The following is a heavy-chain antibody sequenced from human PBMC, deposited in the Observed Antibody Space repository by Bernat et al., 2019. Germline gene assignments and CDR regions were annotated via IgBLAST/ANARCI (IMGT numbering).Heavy chain of an antibody. D-gene: IGHD6-13*01. V-gene: IGHV1-18*01. CDR2: ISAYNGNT. Sequence: QVQLVQSGAEVKKPGASVKVSCKASGYTFTSYGISWVRQAPGQGLEWMGWISAYNGNTNYAQKLQGRVTMTTDTSTSTAYMELRSLRSDDTAVYYCARDRRSSSGYFYYYGMDVWGQGTTVTVSS. J-gene: IGHJ6*02. CDR3: ARDRRSSSGYFYYYGMDV. CDR1: GYTFTSYG.